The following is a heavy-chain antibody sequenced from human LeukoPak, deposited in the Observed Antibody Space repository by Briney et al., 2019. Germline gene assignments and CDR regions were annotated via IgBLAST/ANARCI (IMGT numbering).Heavy chain of an antibody. CDR3: ARHGGAAAPYYYYYYMDV. CDR1: GGSISSTSYY. D-gene: IGHD6-13*01. Sequence: PSETLSLTCTVSGGSISSTSYYWGWIRQPPGKGLEWIGSFYYSGGTCYNPSLRSRVTISVDTSKNQFSLKLSSVTAADTAVYYCARHGGAAAPYYYYYYMDVWGKGTTVTVSS. J-gene: IGHJ6*03. V-gene: IGHV4-39*01. CDR2: FYYSGGT.